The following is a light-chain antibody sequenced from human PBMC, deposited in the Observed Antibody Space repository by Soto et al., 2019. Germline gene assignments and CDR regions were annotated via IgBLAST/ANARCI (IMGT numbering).Light chain of an antibody. CDR1: QSISSW. J-gene: IGKJ5*01. Sequence: DIQMTQSPSTLSASVGDRVTITCRASQSISSWLAWYQQKPGKAPKLLIYKASSLESGVPSRFSGSGSGTEFTLTISSLQSEDFAVYYCQQYNNWPAITFGQGTRLEI. V-gene: IGKV1-5*03. CDR3: QQYNNWPAIT. CDR2: KAS.